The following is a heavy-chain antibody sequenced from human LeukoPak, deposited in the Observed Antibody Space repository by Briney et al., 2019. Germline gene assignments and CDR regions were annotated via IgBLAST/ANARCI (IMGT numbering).Heavy chain of an antibody. D-gene: IGHD3-16*01. J-gene: IGHJ4*02. CDR2: IIPIFGTT. V-gene: IGHV1-69*06. CDR1: GGTFNSYA. CDR3: ARDNDSRDPPHFDY. Sequence: ASVKVSCKASGGTFNSYAISWVRQAPGQGLEWMGGIIPIFGTTNYARKFRGRVTLTADKSTRTAYMELSSLRSEDTAVYYCARDNDSRDPPHFDYWGQGTLVAVSS.